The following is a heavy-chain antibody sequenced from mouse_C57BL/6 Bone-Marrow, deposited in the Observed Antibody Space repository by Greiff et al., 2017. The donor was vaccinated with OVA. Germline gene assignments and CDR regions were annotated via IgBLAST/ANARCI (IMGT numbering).Heavy chain of an antibody. D-gene: IGHD2-4*01. V-gene: IGHV1-5*01. J-gene: IGHJ4*01. CDR3: TKNYDYDVYYAIDY. CDR2: IYPGNSDT. Sequence: VQLKESGTVLARPGASVKMSCKTSGYTFTSYWMHWVKQRPGQGLEWIGAIYPGNSDTSYNQKFKGKAKLTAVTSASTAYMELSSLTNEDSAVYYCTKNYDYDVYYAIDYWGQGTSVTVSS. CDR1: GYTFTSYW.